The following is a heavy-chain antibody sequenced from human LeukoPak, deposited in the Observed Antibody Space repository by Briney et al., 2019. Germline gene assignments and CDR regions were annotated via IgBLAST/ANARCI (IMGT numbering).Heavy chain of an antibody. CDR3: AKAENGLDY. Sequence: GGSLRLSCAASGFTFSSYEMNWVRQAPGKGLEWVSYISSSGSTTYYADSWKGRFSISRDNSKNTLYLQMNSLRAEDTAVYYCAKAENGLDYWGQGTLVTVSS. V-gene: IGHV3-48*03. J-gene: IGHJ4*02. CDR2: ISSSGSTT. D-gene: IGHD2-8*01. CDR1: GFTFSSYE.